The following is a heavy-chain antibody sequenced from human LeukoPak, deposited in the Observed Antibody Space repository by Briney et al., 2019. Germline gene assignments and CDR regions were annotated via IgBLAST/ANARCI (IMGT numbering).Heavy chain of an antibody. J-gene: IGHJ6*02. CDR2: ISYDGSNK. CDR1: GFTFSSYG. V-gene: IGHV3-30*03. D-gene: IGHD6-13*01. Sequence: GGSLRLSCAASGFTFSSYGMHWVRQAPGKGLEWVAVISYDGSNKYYADSVMGRFTISRDNSKNTLYLQMNSLRAEDTAVYYCARESRFSSANLAAAPGSMDVWGQGTTVTVSS. CDR3: ARESRFSSANLAAAPGSMDV.